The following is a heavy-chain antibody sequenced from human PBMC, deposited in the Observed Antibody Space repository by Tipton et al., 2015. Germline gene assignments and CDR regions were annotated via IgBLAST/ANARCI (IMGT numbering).Heavy chain of an antibody. V-gene: IGHV4-31*03. CDR3: ARVPFDYFDY. Sequence: TLSLTCTVSGDSISSGGYYWSWSRQHPGKGLEWLGCSYYSGSTYYNPSLKSRLTISVDMSKNQFSLKLSSVTAADTAVYYCARVPFDYFDYWGQGILVTVSS. J-gene: IGHJ4*02. CDR2: SYYSGST. CDR1: GDSISSGGYY.